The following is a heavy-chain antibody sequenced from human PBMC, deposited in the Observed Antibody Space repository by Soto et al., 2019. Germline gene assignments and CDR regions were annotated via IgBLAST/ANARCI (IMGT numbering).Heavy chain of an antibody. CDR3: ARESNIAVGGYLFDP. CDR1: GASISGYH. Sequence: PSETLSLTCTVSGASISGYHWSWIRQPAGKGLQWIGRIYTTGSTNYNPSLKSRVSMSVDTSNNQFSLKLNYMTAADTAVYYCARESNIAVGGYLFDPWGQG. V-gene: IGHV4-4*07. J-gene: IGHJ5*02. CDR2: IYTTGST. D-gene: IGHD6-19*01.